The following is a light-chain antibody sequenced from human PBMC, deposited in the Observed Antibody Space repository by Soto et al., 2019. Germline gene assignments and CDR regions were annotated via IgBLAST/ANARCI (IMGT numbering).Light chain of an antibody. J-gene: IGKJ1*01. V-gene: IGKV1-27*01. CDR1: QGISNS. CDR3: QKYNSAPRT. Sequence: DIQMTQSPSSLSASVGDRVTITCRASQGISNSLAWYQQKTGKVPKLLIYAASTLQSVVPSRFSGSGSGTDFTLTISSLQPEDVATYYCQKYNSAPRTFGQGTKVEIK. CDR2: AAS.